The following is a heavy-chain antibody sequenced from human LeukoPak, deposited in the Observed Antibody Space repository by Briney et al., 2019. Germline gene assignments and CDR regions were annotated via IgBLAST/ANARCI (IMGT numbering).Heavy chain of an antibody. CDR3: ARGQSSQWLGGDYYMDV. D-gene: IGHD6-19*01. Sequence: GASVKVSCKASGYTFTSYDINWVRQATGQGLEWMGWMNPNSGNTGYAQKFQGRVTITRNTSISTAYMELSSLRSEDTAVYYCARGQSSQWLGGDYYMDVWGKGTTVTVSS. J-gene: IGHJ6*03. CDR2: MNPNSGNT. V-gene: IGHV1-8*03. CDR1: GYTFTSYD.